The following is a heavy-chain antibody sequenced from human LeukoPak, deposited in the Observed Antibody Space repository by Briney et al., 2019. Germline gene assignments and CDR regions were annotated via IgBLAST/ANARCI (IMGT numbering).Heavy chain of an antibody. J-gene: IGHJ6*04. CDR1: GYSISSGYY. Sequence: SETLSLTCTVSGYSISSGYYWGWIRQPPGKGLEWIGSIYYSGSTYYNPSLKSRVTISVDTSKNQFSLKLSSVTAADTAVYYCARDTVGMDVWGKGTTVTVSS. V-gene: IGHV4-38-2*02. CDR3: ARDTVGMDV. CDR2: IYYSGST. D-gene: IGHD2-8*02.